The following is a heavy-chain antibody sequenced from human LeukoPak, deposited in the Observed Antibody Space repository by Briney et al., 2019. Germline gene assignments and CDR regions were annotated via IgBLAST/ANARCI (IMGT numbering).Heavy chain of an antibody. D-gene: IGHD4-17*01. CDR2: IYWTDDK. CDR1: GVSLSTSGVG. V-gene: IGHV2-5*01. CDR3: AQSGTVTTPHDAFDT. Sequence: SGPTLVKPTQTLTLTCTFSGVSLSTSGVGVGWIRQPPGKALEWLALIYWTDDKRYSPSLKSRLTITKETSKNHVVLTMTNMDPVDTATYYCAQSGTVTTPHDAFDTSGQGTMVTVSS. J-gene: IGHJ3*02.